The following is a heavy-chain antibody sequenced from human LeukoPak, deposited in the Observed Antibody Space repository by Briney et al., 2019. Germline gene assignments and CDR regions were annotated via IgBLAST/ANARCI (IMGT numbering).Heavy chain of an antibody. CDR1: GGSISSGDYY. Sequence: SETLSLTCTVSGGSISSGDYYWSWIRQPPGKGLEWIGYIYYSGSTCYNPSLKSRVTMSVDTSKNQFSLKLSSVTAADTAVYYCASTPMGYCSSTTCRAVPWGQGTLVTVSS. CDR3: ASTPMGYCSSTTCRAVP. V-gene: IGHV4-30-4*01. CDR2: IYYSGST. J-gene: IGHJ5*02. D-gene: IGHD2-2*01.